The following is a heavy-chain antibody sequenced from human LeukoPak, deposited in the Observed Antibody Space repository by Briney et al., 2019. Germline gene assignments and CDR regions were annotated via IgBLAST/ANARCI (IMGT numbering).Heavy chain of an antibody. CDR1: GFTFTSYA. CDR3: ARNDYYGSGGGDYFDY. D-gene: IGHD3-10*01. V-gene: IGHV3-23*01. CDR2: ITGSGGST. Sequence: PGGSLRLSCAASGFTFTSYAMSWVRQGPGKGLEWVSAITGSGGSTHDADSVKGRFTISRDNSKNMLYLQMNSLRAEDTAVYYCARNDYYGSGGGDYFDYWGQGTLVTVSS. J-gene: IGHJ4*02.